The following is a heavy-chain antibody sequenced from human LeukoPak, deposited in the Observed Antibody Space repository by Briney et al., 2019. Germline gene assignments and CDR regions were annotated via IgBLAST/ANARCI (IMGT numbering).Heavy chain of an antibody. D-gene: IGHD1-1*01. CDR2: IYHSGGS. CDR3: AKAGTTGIHHWFDP. V-gene: IGHV4-59*04. Sequence: SETLSLTCTVSGGSISSHNWNWIRQPPGKGLEWIGNIYHSGGSYYNPSLKSRVTILVDTSKNQFSLKLSSVTAADTAVYYCAKAGTTGIHHWFDPWGQGNLVAVSS. CDR1: GGSISSHN. J-gene: IGHJ5*02.